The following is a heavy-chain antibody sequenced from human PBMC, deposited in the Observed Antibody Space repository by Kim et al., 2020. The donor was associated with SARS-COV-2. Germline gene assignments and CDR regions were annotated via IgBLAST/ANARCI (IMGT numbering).Heavy chain of an antibody. J-gene: IGHJ6*04. CDR3: AREAITMVQGVITRPVDV. CDR2: IYHSGST. CDR1: GGSISSGGYS. V-gene: IGHV4-30-2*01. D-gene: IGHD3-10*01. Sequence: SETLSLTCAVSGGSISSGGYSWSWIRQPPGKGLEWIGYIYHSGSTYYNPSLKSRVTISVDRSKNQFSLKLSSVTAADTAVYYCAREAITMVQGVITRPVDVWGKGTTVTVSS.